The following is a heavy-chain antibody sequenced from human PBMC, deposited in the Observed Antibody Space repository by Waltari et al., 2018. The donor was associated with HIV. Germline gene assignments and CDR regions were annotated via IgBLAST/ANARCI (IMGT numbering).Heavy chain of an antibody. CDR2: INAGNGNT. J-gene: IGHJ5*02. V-gene: IGHV1-3*01. D-gene: IGHD3-9*01. Sequence: QVQLVQSGAEVKNPGASVKVSCKASGYTFTTYTIHWVRPAPGQRLEWMGWINAGNGNTKYSQNFQDRVTCTRDTSASTAYMELSSLRSEDTALYYCARTYDILTGFGWFDPWGQGTLVTDSS. CDR1: GYTFTTYT. CDR3: ARTYDILTGFGWFDP.